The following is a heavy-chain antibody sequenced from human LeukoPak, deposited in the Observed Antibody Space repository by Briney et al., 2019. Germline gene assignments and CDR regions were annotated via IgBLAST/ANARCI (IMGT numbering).Heavy chain of an antibody. V-gene: IGHV1-69*04. J-gene: IGHJ2*01. Sequence: SVKVSCKASGGTFSSYAISWVRQAPGQGLEWMGRIIPILGIANYAQKFQGRVTITADKSTSTAYMELSSLRSEDAAVYYCARDRRAAMVTTRWYFDLWGRGTLVTVSS. D-gene: IGHD5-18*01. CDR2: IIPILGIA. CDR3: ARDRRAAMVTTRWYFDL. CDR1: GGTFSSYA.